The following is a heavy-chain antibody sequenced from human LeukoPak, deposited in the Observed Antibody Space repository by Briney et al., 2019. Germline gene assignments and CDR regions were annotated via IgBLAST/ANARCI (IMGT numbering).Heavy chain of an antibody. CDR3: SLSSRSAAGPFDY. CDR1: GYTFTSYG. D-gene: IGHD6-13*01. V-gene: IGHV1-2*02. Sequence: ASVKVSCKASGYTFTSYGISRVRQAPGQGLEWMGWISPNSDGTKYAQKFQGRVTMTRDTSISTVYVELSRLTSDDTAVYYCSLSSRSAAGPFDYWGQGSLVAVS. J-gene: IGHJ4*02. CDR2: ISPNSDGT.